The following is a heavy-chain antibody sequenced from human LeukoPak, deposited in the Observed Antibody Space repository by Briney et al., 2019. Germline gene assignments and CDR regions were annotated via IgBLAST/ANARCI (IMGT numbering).Heavy chain of an antibody. Sequence: SETLSLTCAVYDGSFSGYYCSWIRQPPGKGLEWIGEINHSGSANYNPSLKSRVTIFLDTSKNQFSLNLGSVTAADTAVCYCARRPRGVIIKTWFDSWGQGTLVTVSS. V-gene: IGHV4-34*01. CDR2: INHSGSA. CDR3: ARRPRGVIIKTWFDS. D-gene: IGHD3-10*01. CDR1: DGSFSGYY. J-gene: IGHJ5*01.